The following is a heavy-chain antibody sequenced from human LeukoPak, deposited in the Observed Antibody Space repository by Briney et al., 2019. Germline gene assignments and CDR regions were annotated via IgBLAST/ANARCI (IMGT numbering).Heavy chain of an antibody. D-gene: IGHD6-19*01. J-gene: IGHJ4*02. V-gene: IGHV4-59*01. CDR1: GGSISTYY. CDR3: ARDKGGYSSAWVFDY. CDR2: IYYSGST. Sequence: PSETLSLTCTVSGGSISTYYWSWIRQPPGKGLEGIGYIYYSGSTKYNPSLQSRVTISVDTSKNQFSLKLSSVTAADTAVYYCARDKGGYSSAWVFDYWGQGTLVTVSS.